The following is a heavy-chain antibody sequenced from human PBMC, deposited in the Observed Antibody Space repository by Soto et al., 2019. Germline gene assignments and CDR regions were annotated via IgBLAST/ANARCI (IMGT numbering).Heavy chain of an antibody. CDR1: GFTLTSYG. V-gene: IGHV3-23*01. Sequence: QAGGSLRLSCAASGFTLTSYGMNWVRQAPDKGLEWVSTIGRGGDTFYADSVRGRFTISRDNSKNTLFLQMNSLRAEDTALYFCAKDGTTAGIHYYGMDIWGQGTTVTVSS. CDR3: AKDGTTAGIHYYGMDI. CDR2: IGRGGDT. D-gene: IGHD1-1*01. J-gene: IGHJ6*02.